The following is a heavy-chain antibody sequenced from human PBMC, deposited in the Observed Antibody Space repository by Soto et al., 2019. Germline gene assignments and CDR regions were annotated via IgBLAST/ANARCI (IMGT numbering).Heavy chain of an antibody. CDR2: MSPNSGNT. Sequence: QVRLVQSGAEVKKPGAAVKVSCRASGYTFSSYVINRVRQGTGQGLEWMGWMSPNSGNTGYAQKVQGRVTMTRSTSIRTAYMELSSLRSEDTAVYYCARGRRWQQPFAFWGQGTLVTVSS. J-gene: IGHJ4*02. V-gene: IGHV1-8*01. CDR3: ARGRRWQQPFAF. D-gene: IGHD6-13*01. CDR1: GYTFSSYV.